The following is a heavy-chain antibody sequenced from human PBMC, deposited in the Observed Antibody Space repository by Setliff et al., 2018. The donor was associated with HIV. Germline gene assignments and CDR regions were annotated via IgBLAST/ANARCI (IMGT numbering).Heavy chain of an antibody. CDR1: GYTFSDYY. J-gene: IGHJ6*02. D-gene: IGHD2-21*02. V-gene: IGHV1-3*04. Sequence: GASVKVSCKSSGYTFSDYYMHWVRQAPGQRPEWMGWINTGNGNTKYSQKFQDRVAITRDTSADTVYMELSSLRSEDTAVYYCASIDCGGDCYSYYYYGMDVWGQGTTVTVSS. CDR2: INTGNGNT. CDR3: ASIDCGGDCYSYYYYGMDV.